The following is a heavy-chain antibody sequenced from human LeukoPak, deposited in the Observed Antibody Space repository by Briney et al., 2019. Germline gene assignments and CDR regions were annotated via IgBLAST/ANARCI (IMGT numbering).Heavy chain of an antibody. CDR1: GGSISSSSYY. CDR3: ASLDTERAITIFGVVIIT. CDR2: IYYSGST. V-gene: IGHV4-39*01. Sequence: SETLSLTCTVSGGSISSSSYYWGWIPQPPGKGLEWIGSIYYSGSTYYNPSLKSRVTISVDTSKNQFSLKLSSVTAADTAVYYCASLDTERAITIFGVVIITWGQGTLVTVSS. D-gene: IGHD3-3*01. J-gene: IGHJ5*02.